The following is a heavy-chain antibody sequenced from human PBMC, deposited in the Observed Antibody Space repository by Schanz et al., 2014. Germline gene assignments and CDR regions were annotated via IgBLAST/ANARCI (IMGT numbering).Heavy chain of an antibody. D-gene: IGHD3-9*01. Sequence: EVQLLESGGGLVQPGGSLRLSCAASGFTFSIYGMSWVRQAPGKGLEWVSRMIGSGSSVFYADSVKGWFTISRDNSKNTLYLQMKSLRVEDTAVYYCAKRNHDMQSLPLDYWGQGTLVIVSS. J-gene: IGHJ4*02. CDR3: AKRNHDMQSLPLDY. V-gene: IGHV3-23*01. CDR1: GFTFSIYG. CDR2: MIGSGSSV.